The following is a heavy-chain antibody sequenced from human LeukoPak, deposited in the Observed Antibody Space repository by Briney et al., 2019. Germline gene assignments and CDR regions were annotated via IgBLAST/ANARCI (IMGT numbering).Heavy chain of an antibody. V-gene: IGHV3-21*01. J-gene: IGHJ4*02. CDR2: ITGWSTYI. Sequence: GGSLRLSCVASGFTFTNYSLNWVRQAPGKGLEWVSSITGWSTYIHYADSVKGRFTVTRDNAKNSLYLQMNSLRAYDTAVYYCARVDSGSYFGHWGQGTLVTVSS. CDR1: GFTFTNYS. CDR3: ARVDSGSYFGH. D-gene: IGHD1-26*01.